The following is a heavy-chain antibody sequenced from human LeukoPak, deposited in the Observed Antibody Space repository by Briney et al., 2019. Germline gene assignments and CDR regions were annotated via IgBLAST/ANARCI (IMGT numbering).Heavy chain of an antibody. CDR2: IGSSGTPI. CDR1: GFPFSDFY. V-gene: IGHV3-11*01. D-gene: IGHD1-1*01. J-gene: IGHJ4*02. CDR3: TRDRWGTYYFDY. Sequence: GGSLRLSCAASGFPFSDFYMSWIRQAPGKGLEWVSYIGSSGTPIYYADSVKGRFTISRDNAKNSLYLQMNTLRAEDTAVYYCTRDRWGTYYFDYWGLGTLVTVSS.